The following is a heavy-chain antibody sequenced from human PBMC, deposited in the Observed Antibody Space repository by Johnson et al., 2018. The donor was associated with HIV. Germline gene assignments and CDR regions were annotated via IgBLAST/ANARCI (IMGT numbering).Heavy chain of an antibody. CDR1: GFTFSSYG. CDR2: IRYDGSNK. Sequence: QVQLVESGGGVVQPGGSLRLSCAASGFTFSSYGMHWVRQAPGKGLEWVAFIRYDGSNKYYADSVKGRFTISRDNAKNSLYMQMNSLRAEDTAVYYCARDRCSNNRFAYGGFDIWGQGTSVTVSS. D-gene: IGHD4/OR15-4a*01. V-gene: IGHV3-30*02. J-gene: IGHJ3*02. CDR3: ARDRCSNNRFAYGGFDI.